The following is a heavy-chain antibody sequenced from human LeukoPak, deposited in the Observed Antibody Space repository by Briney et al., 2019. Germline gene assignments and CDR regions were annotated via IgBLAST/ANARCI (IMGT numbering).Heavy chain of an antibody. Sequence: GGSLRLSCAASGFTFINYAIHWVRQAPGKGLEWVSAISGGGGSTYYADSVKGRFTISRDSSKNTISLQMDSLRAEDTAVYFCARTARVFDHWGQGLLVTVSS. D-gene: IGHD2-21*02. CDR3: ARTARVFDH. V-gene: IGHV3-23*01. CDR2: ISGGGGST. J-gene: IGHJ4*02. CDR1: GFTFINYA.